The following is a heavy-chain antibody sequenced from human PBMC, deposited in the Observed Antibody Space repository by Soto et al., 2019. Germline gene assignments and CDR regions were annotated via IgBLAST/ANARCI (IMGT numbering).Heavy chain of an antibody. Sequence: SETLSLTCSVSGFAISRGYYWSWVRQPPGKGLEWIGSIYPSVSSYHNPSLATRLRLSIDTSKNQFTLNLTSVTAADTALYFCAREKVGTTFSDNWGQGIQVTVSS. CDR1: GFAISRGYY. J-gene: IGHJ4*02. CDR3: AREKVGTTFSDN. V-gene: IGHV4-38-2*02. D-gene: IGHD1-1*01. CDR2: IYPSVSS.